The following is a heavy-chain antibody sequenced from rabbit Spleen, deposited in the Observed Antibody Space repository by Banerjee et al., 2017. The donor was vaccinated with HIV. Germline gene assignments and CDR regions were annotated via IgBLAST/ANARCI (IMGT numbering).Heavy chain of an antibody. D-gene: IGHD5-1*01. CDR1: GFSFSSSYW. CDR3: ARDLDGVIGDNL. CDR2: IGSSSGST. V-gene: IGHV1S45*01. J-gene: IGHJ4*01. Sequence: QEQLEESGGDLVKPEGSLTLTCTASGFSFSSSYWICWVRQAPGKGLEWIGCIGSSSGSTWYASWAKGRFTFSKTSSTTVTLQMTSLTAADTATYFCARDLDGVIGDNLWGPGTLVTVS.